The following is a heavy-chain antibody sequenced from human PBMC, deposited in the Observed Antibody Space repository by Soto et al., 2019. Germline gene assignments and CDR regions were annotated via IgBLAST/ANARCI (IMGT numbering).Heavy chain of an antibody. CDR2: ISSSSSYI. D-gene: IGHD4-17*01. CDR1: GFTFSSYS. CDR3: ASTVLTTLDY. J-gene: IGHJ4*02. V-gene: IGHV3-21*04. Sequence: EVQLVESGGGLVKPGGSLRLSCAASGFTFSSYSMNWVRQAPGKGLEWVSSISSSSSYIYYADSVKGRFTISRDNAKNSLDLQMNSLRAEDPAVYYCASTVLTTLDYWGQGTLVTVSS.